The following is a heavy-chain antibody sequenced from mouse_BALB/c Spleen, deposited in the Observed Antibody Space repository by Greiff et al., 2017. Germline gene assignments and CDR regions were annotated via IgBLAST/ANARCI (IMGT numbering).Heavy chain of an antibody. CDR3: ARRDGYYSAMDY. J-gene: IGHJ4*01. CDR1: GFTFSDYY. Sequence: EVKLVESGGGLVKPGGSLKLSCAASGFTFSDYYMYWVRQTPEKRLEWVATISDGGSYTYYPDSVKGRFTISRDNAKNNLYLQMSSLKSEDTAMYYCARRDGYYSAMDYWGQGTSVTVSS. D-gene: IGHD2-3*01. V-gene: IGHV5-4*02. CDR2: ISDGGSYT.